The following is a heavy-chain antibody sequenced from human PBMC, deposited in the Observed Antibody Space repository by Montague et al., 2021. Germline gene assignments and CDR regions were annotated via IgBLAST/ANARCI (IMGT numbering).Heavy chain of an antibody. CDR2: IYPGDSDT. V-gene: IGHV5-51*01. CDR1: GYRFSSYW. J-gene: IGHJ4*02. CDR3: ERHTYYDTHGPSYFDF. Sequence: QSGAEVKKPGESLKISCKGSGYRFSSYWIGWVRQMPGKGLEWMGIIYPGDSDTRYSPSFQGQVTISADKSISTAYVQWSSLKASDTAIYYCERHTYYDTHGPSYFDFWGQGTLVTVSS. D-gene: IGHD3-22*01.